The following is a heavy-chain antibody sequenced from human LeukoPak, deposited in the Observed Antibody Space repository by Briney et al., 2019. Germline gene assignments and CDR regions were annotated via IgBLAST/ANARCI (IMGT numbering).Heavy chain of an antibody. CDR3: ARGMSATSGYLELEY. CDR2: ISSNGGST. CDR1: GFTFSSYA. J-gene: IGHJ4*02. D-gene: IGHD3-22*01. V-gene: IGHV3-64*04. Sequence: PGGSLRLSCSASGFTFSSYAMHWVRQAPGKGLEYVSAISSNGGSTYYADSVKGRFTISRDNSKKTLFLHMNSLRAEDTAVYYCARGMSATSGYLELEYWGQGTLVTVST.